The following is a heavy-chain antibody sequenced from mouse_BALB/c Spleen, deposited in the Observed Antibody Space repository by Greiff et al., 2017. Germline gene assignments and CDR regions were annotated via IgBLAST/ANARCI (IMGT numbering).Heavy chain of an antibody. V-gene: IGHV5-12-2*01. CDR1: GFTFSSYT. Sequence: EVKLVESGGGLVQPGGSLKLSCAASGFTFSSYTMSWVRQTPEKRLEWVAYISNGGGSTYYPDTVKGRFTISRDNAKNTLYLQMSSLKSEDTAMYYCARKDYEGAMDYWGQGTSVTVSS. CDR3: ARKDYEGAMDY. CDR2: ISNGGGST. J-gene: IGHJ4*01. D-gene: IGHD2-4*01.